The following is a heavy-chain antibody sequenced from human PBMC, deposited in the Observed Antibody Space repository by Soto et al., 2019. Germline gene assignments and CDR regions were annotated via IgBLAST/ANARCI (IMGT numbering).Heavy chain of an antibody. J-gene: IGHJ4*02. CDR3: ARHSRGSQHPGFDF. V-gene: IGHV4-39*01. D-gene: IGHD1-26*01. Sequence: SETLSLTCTVSGGSISSGGYYWSWIRQHPGKGLEWIGCIYYGGNTYYNPSLKSRVTVSIDTSRRQLSLNLRSVTAADTAIYFCARHSRGSQHPGFDFWGQGTLVTVSS. CDR1: GGSISSGGYY. CDR2: IYYGGNT.